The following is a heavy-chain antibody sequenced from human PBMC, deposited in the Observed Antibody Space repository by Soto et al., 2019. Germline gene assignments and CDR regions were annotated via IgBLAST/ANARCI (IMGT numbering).Heavy chain of an antibody. D-gene: IGHD3-16*01. J-gene: IGHJ4*02. CDR3: ARHGGYYFDY. V-gene: IGHV4-34*01. Sequence: QVQLQQWGAGLLKSSETLSLTCAVYSGSFSGYYWSWIRQPPGKGLEWIGEIYHGLSIVYNPSLKSRVTISGDSSTNQFSLKLSSVTAADTAVYYCARHGGYYFDYWGQGTLVTVSS. CDR2: IYHGLSI. CDR1: SGSFSGYY.